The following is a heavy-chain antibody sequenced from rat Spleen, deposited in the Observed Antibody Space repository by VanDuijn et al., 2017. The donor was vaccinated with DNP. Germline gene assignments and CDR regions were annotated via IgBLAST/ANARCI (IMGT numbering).Heavy chain of an antibody. Sequence: EVQLVESGGGLVQPGRSLKLSCAASGFTFSHYYMAWIRQVPGKGLEWVASITTSGDSTYSPDSVKGRFSISRDNAKGTLYLQMDSLRSEDTATYYCATPGSSYFDYWGQGVMVTVSS. CDR2: ITTSGDST. V-gene: IGHV5-25*01. D-gene: IGHD1-2*01. J-gene: IGHJ2*01. CDR3: ATPGSSYFDY. CDR1: GFTFSHYY.